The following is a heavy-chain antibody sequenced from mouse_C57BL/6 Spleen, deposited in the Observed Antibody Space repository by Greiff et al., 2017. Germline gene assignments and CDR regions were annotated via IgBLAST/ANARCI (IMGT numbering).Heavy chain of an antibody. CDR1: GFNIKDDY. J-gene: IGHJ2*01. Sequence: EVQLQQSGAELVRPGASVKLSCTASGFNIKDDYMHWVKRRPEQGLEWIGWIDPENGDTEYASKFQGKATITADTSSNTAYLQLSSLTSEDTAVYYCTTNYYGSSYDYWGQGTTLTVSS. D-gene: IGHD1-1*01. CDR2: IDPENGDT. CDR3: TTNYYGSSYDY. V-gene: IGHV14-4*01.